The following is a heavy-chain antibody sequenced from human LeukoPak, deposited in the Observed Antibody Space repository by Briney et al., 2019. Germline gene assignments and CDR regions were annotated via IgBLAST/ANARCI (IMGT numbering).Heavy chain of an antibody. V-gene: IGHV4-38-2*02. J-gene: IGHJ6*03. CDR3: ARGGRYSSGWYYYMDV. CDR1: GYSISSGYY. Sequence: PSETLSLTCTVSGYSISSGYYWGWIRQPPGKGLEWIGSIYHSGSTYYNPSLKSRVTISVDTSKNQFSLKLSSVTAADTAVYYCARGGRYSSGWYYYMDVWGKGTTVTVSS. CDR2: IYHSGST. D-gene: IGHD6-19*01.